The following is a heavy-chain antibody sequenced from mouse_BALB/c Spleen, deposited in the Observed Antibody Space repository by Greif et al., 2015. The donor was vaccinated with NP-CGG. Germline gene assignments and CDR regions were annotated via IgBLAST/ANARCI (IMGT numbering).Heavy chain of an antibody. CDR2: IYPGSGNT. D-gene: IGHD4-1*01. Sequence: QVQLQQSGPELVKPGASVKISCKASGYTFTDYYINWVKQKPGQGHEWIGWIYPGSGNTKYNEKFKGKATLTVDTSSSTAYMQLSSLTSEDTAVYFCARRTGTEAMDYWGRGTSVTVSS. CDR1: GYTFTDYY. CDR3: ARRTGTEAMDY. J-gene: IGHJ4*01. V-gene: IGHV1-84*02.